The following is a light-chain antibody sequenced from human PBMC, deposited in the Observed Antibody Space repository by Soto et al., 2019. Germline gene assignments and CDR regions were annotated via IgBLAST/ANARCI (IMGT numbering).Light chain of an antibody. Sequence: QSALTQPASVSGSPGQSITISCTGTSSDVGCYNYVSWYQQHPGKAPKLMIYEVSNRPSGVSNRFSGSKSGNTASLTISGLQAEDEADYSCSSYTSTSTLLVFGGGTKVTVL. V-gene: IGLV2-14*01. J-gene: IGLJ2*01. CDR3: SSYTSTSTLLV. CDR2: EVS. CDR1: SSDVGCYNY.